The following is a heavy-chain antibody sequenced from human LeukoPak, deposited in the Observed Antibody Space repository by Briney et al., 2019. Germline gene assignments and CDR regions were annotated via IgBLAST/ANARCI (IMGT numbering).Heavy chain of an antibody. J-gene: IGHJ4*02. CDR2: IYTGGTI. V-gene: IGHV3-53*01. Sequence: SGGSLRLSRAASGFTVTGTHMSWVRQAPGKGLEWVSAIYTGGTIYYSDSVEGRFTISRDGSKNILYLQMDGLRVEDTAVYYCARDQATSGGGLDSWGQGTLVTVSS. CDR1: GFTVTGTH. CDR3: ARDQATSGGGLDS. D-gene: IGHD3-16*01.